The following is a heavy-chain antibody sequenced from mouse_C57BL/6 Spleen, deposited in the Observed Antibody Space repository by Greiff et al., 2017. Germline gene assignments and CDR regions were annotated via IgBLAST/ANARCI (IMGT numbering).Heavy chain of an antibody. J-gene: IGHJ1*03. D-gene: IGHD1-2*01. CDR1: GYAFSSSW. V-gene: IGHV1-82*01. CDR2: IYPGDGDT. CDR3: AREDYGGYFEV. Sequence: QVQLQQSGPELVKPGASVKISCKASGYAFSSSWMNWVKQRPGKGLEWIGRIYPGDGDTNYNGKFKGKATLTADKSSSTASMQLSSLTSEDSAVYFCAREDYGGYFEVWGTGTTVTVSS.